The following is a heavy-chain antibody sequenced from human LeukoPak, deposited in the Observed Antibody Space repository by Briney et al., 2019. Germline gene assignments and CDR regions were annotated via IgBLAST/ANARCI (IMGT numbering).Heavy chain of an antibody. Sequence: GGSLRLSCAASGFTFSSYRMNWVRQAPGKGLDWVSSISSSHNNIYYADSVKGRFTISRDNAKNSLYLQMNSLRAEDTAVYYCAELGITMIGGVWGKGTTVTISS. CDR1: GFTFSSYR. V-gene: IGHV3-21*01. CDR3: AELGITMIGGV. CDR2: ISSSHNNI. D-gene: IGHD3-10*02. J-gene: IGHJ6*04.